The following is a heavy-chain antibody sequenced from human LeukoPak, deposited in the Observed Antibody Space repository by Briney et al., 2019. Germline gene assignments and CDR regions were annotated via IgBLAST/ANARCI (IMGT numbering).Heavy chain of an antibody. CDR1: GGSISSYY. D-gene: IGHD4-23*01. Sequence: SETLSPTCTVSGGSISSYYWSWIRQPAGKGLEWIGRIYTSGSTNYNPSLKSRVTISVDKSKNQFSLKLSSVTAADTAVYYCARVGETGGNSGGWFDPWGQGTLVTVSS. J-gene: IGHJ5*02. CDR3: ARVGETGGNSGGWFDP. CDR2: IYTSGST. V-gene: IGHV4-4*07.